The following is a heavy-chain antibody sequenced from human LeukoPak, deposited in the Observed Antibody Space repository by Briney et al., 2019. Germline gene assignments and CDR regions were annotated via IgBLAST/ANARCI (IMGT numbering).Heavy chain of an antibody. CDR2: IYSGGST. J-gene: IGHJ4*02. D-gene: IGHD3-10*01. Sequence: GGSLRLSCAASGFTVSSNYMSWVRQAPGKGLEWVSVIYSGGSTYYADSVKGRFTISRDNSKNTLYLQMNSLRAEDTAVYYCARHMVRGVILYFDYWGQGTLVTVSS. V-gene: IGHV3-53*01. CDR3: ARHMVRGVILYFDY. CDR1: GFTVSSNY.